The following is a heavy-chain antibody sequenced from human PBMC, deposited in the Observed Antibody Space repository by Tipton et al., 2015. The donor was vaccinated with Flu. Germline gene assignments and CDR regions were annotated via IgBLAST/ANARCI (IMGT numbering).Heavy chain of an antibody. CDR1: GFTFSSYE. CDR2: ISSSGSTI. Sequence: SLRLSCGASGFTFSSYEMNWVRQAPGKGLEWVSYISSSGSTIYYADSVKGRFTISRDNAKNTLYLQMNSLRAEDTAVYYCARDEGVVNYYYGMDVWGQGTTVTVSS. CDR3: ARDEGVVNYYYGMDV. J-gene: IGHJ6*02. V-gene: IGHV3-48*03.